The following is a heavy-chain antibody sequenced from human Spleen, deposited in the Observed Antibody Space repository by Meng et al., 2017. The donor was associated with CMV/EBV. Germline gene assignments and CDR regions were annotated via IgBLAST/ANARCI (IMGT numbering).Heavy chain of an antibody. CDR3: ARDQGLWGSSDY. Sequence: VEVGESGAEVEKPSASVKVSCKASGYTFTGYYMHWVRQAPGQGLEWMGWINPNSGGTNYAQKFQGRVTMTRDTSISTAYMELSRLRSDDTAVYYCARDQGLWGSSDYWGQGTLVTVSS. CDR2: INPNSGGT. J-gene: IGHJ4*02. V-gene: IGHV1-2*02. D-gene: IGHD3-16*01. CDR1: GYTFTGYY.